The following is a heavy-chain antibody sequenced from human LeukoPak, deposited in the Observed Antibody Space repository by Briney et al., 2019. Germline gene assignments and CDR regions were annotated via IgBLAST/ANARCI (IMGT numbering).Heavy chain of an antibody. V-gene: IGHV3-74*01. CDR2: INSDGSST. J-gene: IGHJ6*03. CDR1: GFTFSSYY. D-gene: IGHD3-22*01. Sequence: GGSLRLSCAASGFTFSSYYMHWVRQAPGKGLEWVSRINSDGSSTSDADYVKGRFTISRDTTNNTLYLQMNRLTADDTAVYYCARDPVVIGYYSYMAGGGKGTTAT. CDR3: ARDPVVIGYYSYMAG.